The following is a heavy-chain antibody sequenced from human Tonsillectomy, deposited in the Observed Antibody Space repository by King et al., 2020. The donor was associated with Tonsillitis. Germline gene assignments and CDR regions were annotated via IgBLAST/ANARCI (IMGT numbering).Heavy chain of an antibody. Sequence: VQLVESGGGVVQPGRSLRLSCAASGFPFRTYGMHWVRQAPGKGLDWVTVISDDGSSQNYADSVKGRFIISRDNFKNTVYLQMNSLRPEDTAVYYCARDTHKYSSSWSYAFHIWGQGTMVTVSS. D-gene: IGHD6-13*01. CDR1: GFPFRTYG. CDR3: ARDTHKYSSSWSYAFHI. J-gene: IGHJ3*02. V-gene: IGHV3-30-3*01. CDR2: ISDDGSSQ.